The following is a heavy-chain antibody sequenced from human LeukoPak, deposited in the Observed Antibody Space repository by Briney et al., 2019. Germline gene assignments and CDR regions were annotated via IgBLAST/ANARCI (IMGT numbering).Heavy chain of an antibody. D-gene: IGHD2-2*01. V-gene: IGHV3-33*01. CDR3: ARDYCSTSFCYDN. Sequence: PGGSLRLSCAASGFTFRNYGMQWVRQSPDKGLEWVAAIWYDGSKRLYTDSVKGRFTISRDDSENALYLQMNSLRADDTALYYCARDYCSTSFCYDNWGQGTLVTVSS. CDR2: IWYDGSKR. J-gene: IGHJ4*02. CDR1: GFTFRNYG.